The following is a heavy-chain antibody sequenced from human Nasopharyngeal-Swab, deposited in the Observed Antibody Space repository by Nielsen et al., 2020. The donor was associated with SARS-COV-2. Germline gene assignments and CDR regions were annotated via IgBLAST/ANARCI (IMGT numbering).Heavy chain of an antibody. CDR3: TRDDTYYSSGYYYYGMDV. D-gene: IGHD6-19*01. V-gene: IGHV3-15*01. J-gene: IGHJ6*02. Sequence: GESLKISCAASGFTFSNAWMSWVRQAPGKGLEWVGRIKSKTDGGTTDYAAPVKGRFTISRDDSKSIAYLQMNSLKTEDTAVYYCTRDDTYYSSGYYYYGMDVWGQGTTVTVSS. CDR1: GFTFSNAW. CDR2: IKSKTDGGTT.